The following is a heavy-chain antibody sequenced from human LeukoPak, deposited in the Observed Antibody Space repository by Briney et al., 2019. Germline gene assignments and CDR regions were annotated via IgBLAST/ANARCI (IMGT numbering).Heavy chain of an antibody. V-gene: IGHV4-59*01. CDR1: GGSIKNYF. Sequence: SETLSLTCTVSGGSIKNYFWNWVRRPPGKGLKWIGYIYSSGTTYYNPSLESRLTISLDTSKNHFSLQLSSVTAADTAVYYCARSDYGGNSAAFGVWGQGTMVTVSS. CDR3: ARSDYGGNSAAFGV. D-gene: IGHD4-23*01. CDR2: IYSSGTT. J-gene: IGHJ3*01.